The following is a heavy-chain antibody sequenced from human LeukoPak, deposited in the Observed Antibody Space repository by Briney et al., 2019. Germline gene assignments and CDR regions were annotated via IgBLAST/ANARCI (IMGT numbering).Heavy chain of an antibody. D-gene: IGHD2-15*01. V-gene: IGHV4-59*08. CDR2: IYYSGST. Sequence: SETLSLTCTVSGGSLSSYYWSWIRQPPGKRLEWIAYIYYSGSTNYNPSLKSRVTISVDTSKNRFSLKLSSVTAADTAVYYCARYCSGGSCPYAFDMWGQGTMATVSS. CDR1: GGSLSSYY. J-gene: IGHJ3*02. CDR3: ARYCSGGSCPYAFDM.